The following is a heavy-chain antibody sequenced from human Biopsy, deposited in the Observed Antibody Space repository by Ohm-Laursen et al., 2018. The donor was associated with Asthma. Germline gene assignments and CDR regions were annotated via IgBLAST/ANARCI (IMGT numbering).Heavy chain of an antibody. CDR2: LIPVLGTA. V-gene: IGHV1-69*01. J-gene: IGHJ5*02. D-gene: IGHD6-13*01. CDR1: GGSFSNYA. Sequence: GSSVKVSCKASGGSFSNYAISWVRQAPRQGLEWMGGLIPVLGTADYAQMFEGRVTITADESTSAAYMELSSLRSEDTAVYYCARGQKSAGDRWFDPWGQGTLVTVSS. CDR3: ARGQKSAGDRWFDP.